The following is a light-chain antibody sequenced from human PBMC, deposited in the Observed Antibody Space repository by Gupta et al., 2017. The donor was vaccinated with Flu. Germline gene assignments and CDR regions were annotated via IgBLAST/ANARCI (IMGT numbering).Light chain of an antibody. Sequence: STGAVTSGHYPYWFQQKPCQAPRTLIDDTSNKHSWTPARFSGSLLGGKAALTLSGAQPEDEAEYYCLLSYSGAWVFGGGTKLTVL. CDR2: DTS. J-gene: IGLJ3*02. CDR3: LLSYSGAWV. V-gene: IGLV7-46*01. CDR1: TGAVTSGHY.